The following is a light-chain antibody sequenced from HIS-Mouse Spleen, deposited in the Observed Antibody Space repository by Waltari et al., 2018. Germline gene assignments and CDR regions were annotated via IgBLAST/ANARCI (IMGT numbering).Light chain of an antibody. J-gene: IGLJ2*01. V-gene: IGLV3-10*01. CDR3: YSTDSSGNHRV. CDR1: ALPKKY. Sequence: SYELTQPPSVSVSPGQTARITCSGDALPKKYAYWYQQKSGQAPLRGIYEDSQRPSGIPERFSGSSSGTMATLTISGAQVEDEADYYCYSTDSSGNHRVFGGGTKLTVL. CDR2: EDS.